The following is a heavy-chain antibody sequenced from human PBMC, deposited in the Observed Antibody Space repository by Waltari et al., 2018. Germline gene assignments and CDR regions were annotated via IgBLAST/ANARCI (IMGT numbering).Heavy chain of an antibody. J-gene: IGHJ1*01. Sequence: DVQLLESGGGLFKSGGSLSLACASSGVSLSTFNINWVSQPPGKGREWVSTISRSGNYIYYADSVKGRFTISRDNAKNSLFLHMNSLRGDDTAVYFCAGDGSSSAFHSWGQGTLVTVSS. V-gene: IGHV3-21*02. CDR1: GVSLSTFN. D-gene: IGHD6-19*01. CDR2: ISRSGNYI. CDR3: AGDGSSSAFHS.